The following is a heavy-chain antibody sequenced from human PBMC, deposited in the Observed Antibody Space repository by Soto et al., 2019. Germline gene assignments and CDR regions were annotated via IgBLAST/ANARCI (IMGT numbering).Heavy chain of an antibody. J-gene: IGHJ4*02. CDR1: GGSISSGGYY. D-gene: IGHD3-10*01. CDR3: ARDDPGSGSPHFDY. V-gene: IGHV4-31*03. Sequence: QVQLQESGPGLVKPSQTLSLTCTVSGGSISSGGYYWSWIRQHPGKGLEWIGYITYSGSTYYNPSLKSRVTISVDTSKNQFSLKLSSVTAADTAVYYCARDDPGSGSPHFDYWGQGTLVTVSS. CDR2: ITYSGST.